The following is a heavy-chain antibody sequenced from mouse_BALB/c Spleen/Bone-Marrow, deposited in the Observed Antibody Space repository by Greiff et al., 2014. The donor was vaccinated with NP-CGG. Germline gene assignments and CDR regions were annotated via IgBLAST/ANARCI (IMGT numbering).Heavy chain of an antibody. CDR2: FYPGSGSI. CDR3: ARHEERGLLWSYYYAMDY. V-gene: IGHV1-62-2*01. Sequence: VQLVESGAGLVKPGASVKLSCKASGYTFTEYIIYWVKQRSGQGLEWIGWFYPGSGSIKYNEKFKDKATLTADKSSSTVYMELSRLTSEDSAVYFCARHEERGLLWSYYYAMDYWGQGTSVTVSS. D-gene: IGHD2-1*01. J-gene: IGHJ4*01. CDR1: GYTFTEYI.